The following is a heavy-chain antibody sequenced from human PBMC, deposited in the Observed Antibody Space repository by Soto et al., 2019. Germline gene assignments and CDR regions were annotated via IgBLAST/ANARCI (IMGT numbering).Heavy chain of an antibody. CDR3: ARGSGIAAAGTTNWFDP. CDR1: GYTFTSYG. Sequence: ASVKVSCXASGYTFTSYGISWVRQAPGQGLEWMGWISAYNGNTNYAQKLQGRVTMTTDTSTSTAYMELRSLRSDDTAVYYCARGSGIAAAGTTNWFDPWGQGTLVTVSS. CDR2: ISAYNGNT. V-gene: IGHV1-18*01. D-gene: IGHD6-13*01. J-gene: IGHJ5*02.